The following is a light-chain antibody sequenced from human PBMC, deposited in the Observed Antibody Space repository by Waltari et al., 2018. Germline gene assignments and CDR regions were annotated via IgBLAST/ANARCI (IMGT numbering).Light chain of an antibody. CDR1: QSVDSN. J-gene: IGKJ1*01. CDR3: QQYNNWPRT. Sequence: ERVMTQSPATLSVSPGERVTLSCRARQSVDSNLAWYQQKPGQAPRLLIYGASTRATGIPARFSGSGSGTDFTLTISSLQSEDFAVYYCQQYNNWPRTFGQGTKVEIK. V-gene: IGKV3-15*01. CDR2: GAS.